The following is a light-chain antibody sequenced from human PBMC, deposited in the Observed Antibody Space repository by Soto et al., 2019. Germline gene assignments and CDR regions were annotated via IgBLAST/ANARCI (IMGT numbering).Light chain of an antibody. CDR1: QSVSSSY. Sequence: EIVLTQSPGTLSLSQGERATLSCRASQSVSSSYLAWYQQKPGQAPRLLIYGASSRATGIPDRFIGSGSGTDFTLTISRLEPEDFAVYYCQQYGSSPAITFGGGTKVEIK. CDR2: GAS. J-gene: IGKJ4*01. CDR3: QQYGSSPAIT. V-gene: IGKV3-20*01.